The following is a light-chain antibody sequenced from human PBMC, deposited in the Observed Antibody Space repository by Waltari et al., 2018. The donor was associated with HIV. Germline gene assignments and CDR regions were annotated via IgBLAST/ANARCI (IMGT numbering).Light chain of an antibody. CDR2: GAS. Sequence: DIQMSQTPRSMSASVGDRVTMTCRASEGIGNWLGWYQQKSGKAPKLLILGASTLQSGVPSRFNGTGSGTTLSLTITVLHPEDFATYFCQQTSSFPLTFGPGTTLDI. J-gene: IGKJ2*01. CDR1: EGIGNW. CDR3: QQTSSFPLT. V-gene: IGKV1-12*01.